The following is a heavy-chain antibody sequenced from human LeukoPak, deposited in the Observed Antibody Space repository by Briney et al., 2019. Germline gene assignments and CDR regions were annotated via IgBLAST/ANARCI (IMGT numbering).Heavy chain of an antibody. V-gene: IGHV4-61*01. CDR3: ARDPSGYFNY. CDR2: IYYSGST. D-gene: IGHD3-22*01. CDR1: GGSVSSGNYY. Sequence: PSETLSPICSVSGGSVSSGNYYWSWIRQPPGKGLEWIGYIYYSGSTNYNPSLKSRVTISVDTSKNQFSLKLSSVTAADTAVYYCARDPSGYFNYWGQGTLATVSS. J-gene: IGHJ4*02.